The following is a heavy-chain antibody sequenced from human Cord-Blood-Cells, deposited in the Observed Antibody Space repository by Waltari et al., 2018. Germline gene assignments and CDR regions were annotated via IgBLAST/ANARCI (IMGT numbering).Heavy chain of an antibody. CDR1: GYTLTDLS. V-gene: IGHV1-24*01. CDR3: ATYSLIAVAGNDGYYFDY. J-gene: IGHJ4*02. D-gene: IGHD6-19*01. Sequence: QVQLVQSGAEVKKPGASVKVSCKVSGYTLTDLSRHWVRQPPANGLEWMGGFDPEDGETIYAQKFQGRVTMTEDTSTDTAYMELSSLRSEDTAVYYCATYSLIAVAGNDGYYFDYWGQGTLVTVSS. CDR2: FDPEDGET.